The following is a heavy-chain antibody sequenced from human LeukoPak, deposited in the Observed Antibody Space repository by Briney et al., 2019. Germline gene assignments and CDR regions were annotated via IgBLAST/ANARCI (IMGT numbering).Heavy chain of an antibody. V-gene: IGHV1-18*01. CDR3: ARDRCSGGSCYQRNVFDY. CDR1: GYTFISYG. D-gene: IGHD2-15*01. CDR2: ISGYNGNT. Sequence: ASVKVSCKASGYTFISYGSSWVRQAPGQGLEWMGWISGYNGNTNYARNLQGRVTLTTDTSTSTAYMELRSLRSDDTAVYYCARDRCSGGSCYQRNVFDYWGQGTLVTVSS. J-gene: IGHJ4*02.